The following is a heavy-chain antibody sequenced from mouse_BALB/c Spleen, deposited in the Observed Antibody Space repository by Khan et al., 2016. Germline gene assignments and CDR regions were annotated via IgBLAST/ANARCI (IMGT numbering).Heavy chain of an antibody. J-gene: IGHJ3*01. V-gene: IGHV9-3*02. D-gene: IGHD3-1*01. CDR3: ARTARATFAY. Sequence: QVQLQQSGPELKKPGETVKISCKASAYTFTNYGMNWVKQAPGKGLKWMGWIHTSTGEPTYAEEFKGRVAFSLETSASTAYLQINNLKSEDTATYFCARTARATFAYWGQGTLVTVSA. CDR1: AYTFTNYG. CDR2: IHTSTGEP.